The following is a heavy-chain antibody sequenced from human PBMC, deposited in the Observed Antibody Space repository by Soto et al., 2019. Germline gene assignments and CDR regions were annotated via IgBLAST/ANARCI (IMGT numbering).Heavy chain of an antibody. Sequence: ASVKVSCKASGYTFTSHDINWVRQATGQGLEWMGWMNPNSGNTGYAQKFKGRVTMTRNTSISTAYMELSSLRSEDTAVYYCATDSHLIAAAGHWGQGTLVTVSS. CDR1: GYTFTSHD. CDR3: ATDSHLIAAAGH. D-gene: IGHD6-13*01. CDR2: MNPNSGNT. J-gene: IGHJ4*02. V-gene: IGHV1-8*01.